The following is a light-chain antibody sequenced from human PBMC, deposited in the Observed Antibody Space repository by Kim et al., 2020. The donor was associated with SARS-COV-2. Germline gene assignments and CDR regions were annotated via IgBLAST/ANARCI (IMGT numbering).Light chain of an antibody. CDR2: EVT. V-gene: IGLV2-14*03. Sequence: GQPFDISCTGTSSDVGGYTYVSCYQQRPGKAPKLMSYEVTTRPSGVSNRFSGSKSGNTASLTISGLQAEDESDYYCSSYARSNTYVFGTGTKFTVL. CDR3: SSYARSNTYV. CDR1: SSDVGGYTY. J-gene: IGLJ1*01.